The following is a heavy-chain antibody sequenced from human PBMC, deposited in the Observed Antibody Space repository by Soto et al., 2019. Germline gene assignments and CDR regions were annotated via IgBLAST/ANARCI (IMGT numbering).Heavy chain of an antibody. CDR2: ISYDGTNK. D-gene: IGHD5-12*01. CDR3: AKTRGYSGYDYVY. J-gene: IGHJ4*02. Sequence: GGSLRLSCAASGFTFSSYTMHWVRQAPGKGLEWVAVISYDGTNKYYADSVKGRFTISRDNSKNTLYLQMNSLRAEDTAVYYCAKTRGYSGYDYVYWGQGPLVTVSS. V-gene: IGHV3-30*18. CDR1: GFTFSSYT.